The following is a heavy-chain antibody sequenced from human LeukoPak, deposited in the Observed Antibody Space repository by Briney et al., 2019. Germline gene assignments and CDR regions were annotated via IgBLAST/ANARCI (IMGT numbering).Heavy chain of an antibody. J-gene: IGHJ4*01. V-gene: IGHV4-39*01. CDR1: GVSIRDNNFY. CDR2: FYYSGGT. D-gene: IGHD3-3*01. CDR3: ARMSFAFDPSFFDF. Sequence: SETPSLTCSVSGVSIRDNNFYWAWIRQPPGKGLEWIGIFYYSGGTYYNPSLQSRVTISRDTSKNLFSLHLRSATVADTAIYFCARMSFAFDPSFFDFWGHGALVPVSS.